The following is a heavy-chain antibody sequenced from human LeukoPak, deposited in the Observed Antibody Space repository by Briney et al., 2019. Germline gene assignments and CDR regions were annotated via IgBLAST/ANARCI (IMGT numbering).Heavy chain of an antibody. J-gene: IGHJ4*02. D-gene: IGHD3-22*01. Sequence: SETLSLTCAVSGGSISSYYWSWIRQPPGKGLEWIGYIYYSGSTNYNPSLKSRVTISVDTSKNQFSLKLSSVTAADTAVYYCARALYDSSGSDLFDYWGQGTLVTVSS. CDR1: GGSISSYY. V-gene: IGHV4-59*12. CDR2: IYYSGST. CDR3: ARALYDSSGSDLFDY.